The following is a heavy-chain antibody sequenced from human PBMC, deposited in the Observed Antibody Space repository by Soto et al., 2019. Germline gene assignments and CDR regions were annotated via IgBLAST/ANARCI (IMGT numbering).Heavy chain of an antibody. J-gene: IGHJ5*02. CDR3: AKGKYYYVSSGYYVP. CDR1: GYTISSYA. Sequence: GGSLRLSCAASGYTISSYAMSWVRQAPGKGLEWVSGISGSGGSTYYADSVKGRFTISRDNSKNTLYLQMNSLRAEDTAVYYCAKGKYYYVSSGYYVPWGQGTLVTVSS. V-gene: IGHV3-23*01. D-gene: IGHD3-22*01. CDR2: ISGSGGST.